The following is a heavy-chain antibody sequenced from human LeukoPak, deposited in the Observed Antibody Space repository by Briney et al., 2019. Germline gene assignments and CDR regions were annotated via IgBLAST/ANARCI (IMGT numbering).Heavy chain of an antibody. CDR2: IYYSGST. CDR3: ARVRGGYYDSSGYLSTSYYFDY. CDR1: GGSISSYY. V-gene: IGHV4-59*01. J-gene: IGHJ4*02. D-gene: IGHD3-22*01. Sequence: SETLSLTCTVSGGSISSYYWSWIRQPPGKGLEWIGYIYYSGSTNYNPSLKSRVTISVDTSKNQFSLKLSSVTAADTAVYYCARVRGGYYDSSGYLSTSYYFDYWGQGALVTVSS.